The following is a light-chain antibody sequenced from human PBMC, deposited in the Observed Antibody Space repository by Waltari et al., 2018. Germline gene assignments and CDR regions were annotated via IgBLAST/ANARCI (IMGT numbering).Light chain of an antibody. CDR2: GAS. Sequence: EIVLTQSPGTLSLSLGERATVPCRASQSVSRSLAWYPQKPGQAPRLLIYGASTGATGVPESFSGSGSGTYFSLTIGRLEPDDFAVYFCQHYLRLPVTFGQGTTVEI. J-gene: IGKJ1*01. V-gene: IGKV3-20*01. CDR1: QSVSRS. CDR3: QHYLRLPVT.